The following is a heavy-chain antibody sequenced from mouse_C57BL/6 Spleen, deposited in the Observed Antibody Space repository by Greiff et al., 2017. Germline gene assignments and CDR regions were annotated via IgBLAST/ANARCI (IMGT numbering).Heavy chain of an antibody. D-gene: IGHD2-4*01. CDR3: ARIYYDYYFDY. J-gene: IGHJ2*01. CDR2: ISDGGSYT. CDR1: GFTFSSYA. Sequence: EVKLVESGGGLVKPGGSLKLSCAASGFTFSSYAMSWVRQTPEKRLEWVATISDGGSYTYYPDNVKGRFTISRDNAKNNLYLQMSHLKSEDTAMYYCARIYYDYYFDYWGQGTTLTVSS. V-gene: IGHV5-4*03.